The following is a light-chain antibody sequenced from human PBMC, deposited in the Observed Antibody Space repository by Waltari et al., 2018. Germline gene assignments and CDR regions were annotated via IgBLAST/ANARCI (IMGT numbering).Light chain of an antibody. CDR2: DVS. CDR1: SSYVGGYNY. Sequence: QPALTQPASVSRSPGQSSTISCTGTSSYVGGYNYGSWYQHHPGKAPKPIIYDVSRWPSGVSNRFSGSKSGNTASLTISGLQAEDDADYYCRSYAGYSAVVFGGGTKVTVL. V-gene: IGLV2-14*03. J-gene: IGLJ2*01. CDR3: RSYAGYSAVV.